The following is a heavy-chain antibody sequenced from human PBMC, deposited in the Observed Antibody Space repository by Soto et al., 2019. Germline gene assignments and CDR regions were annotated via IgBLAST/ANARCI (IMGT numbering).Heavy chain of an antibody. V-gene: IGHV1-18*01. J-gene: IGHJ6*03. CDR2: ISAYNGNT. D-gene: IGHD3-10*01. Sequence: GASVEVSCKASGYTFASYGSRWVRQANGQGLEWMGWISAYNGNTNYAQKLQGRVTMTTDTSTSTAYMELRSLRSDDTAVYYCARTYGSGSYYKIKVGYYYMDVWGKGTTVTVSS. CDR3: ARTYGSGSYYKIKVGYYYMDV. CDR1: GYTFASYG.